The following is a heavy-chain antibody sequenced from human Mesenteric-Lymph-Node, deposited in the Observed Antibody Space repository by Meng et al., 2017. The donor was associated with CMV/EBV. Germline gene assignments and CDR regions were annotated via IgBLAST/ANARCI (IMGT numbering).Heavy chain of an antibody. CDR1: YC. J-gene: IGHJ5*02. V-gene: IGHV4-59*01. CDR2: RYHSGST. Sequence: YCWSWIRVAPGKRPEWIESRYHSGSTNYSPSLRSRVTMSLDTSKNQLSLKLSSMSAADTAVYYCARGPPYCSTTSCYESLPWFDPWGQGTLVTVSS. D-gene: IGHD2-2*01. CDR3: ARGPPYCSTTSCYESLPWFDP.